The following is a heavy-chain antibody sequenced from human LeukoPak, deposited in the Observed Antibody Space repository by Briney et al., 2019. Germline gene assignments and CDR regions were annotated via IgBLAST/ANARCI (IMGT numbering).Heavy chain of an antibody. CDR2: IIPILGVA. J-gene: IGHJ3*02. Sequence: GASVKVSCKASGGTFSSYAISWVRQAPGQGLEWMGRIIPILGVANYAQKFQGRVTITADKSTSTAYMELSSLRSEDTAVYYCARWPLGYCSGGSCYLGAFDIWGQGTMVTVSS. CDR3: ARWPLGYCSGGSCYLGAFDI. V-gene: IGHV1-69*04. D-gene: IGHD2-15*01. CDR1: GGTFSSYA.